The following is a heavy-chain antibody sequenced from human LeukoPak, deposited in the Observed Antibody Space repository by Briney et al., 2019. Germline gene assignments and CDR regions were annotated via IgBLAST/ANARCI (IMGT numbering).Heavy chain of an antibody. J-gene: IGHJ4*02. Sequence: GRSLRLSCAASGFTFSSFGMHWVRQVPGKGLEWVAIIWYDGSKKNYADSLRGRFTISRDNSKNTLYLQMNSLRAEDTAVYYCARGEQLENWGQGTLVTVS. V-gene: IGHV3-33*01. CDR2: IWYDGSKK. D-gene: IGHD6-13*01. CDR1: GFTFSSFG. CDR3: ARGEQLEN.